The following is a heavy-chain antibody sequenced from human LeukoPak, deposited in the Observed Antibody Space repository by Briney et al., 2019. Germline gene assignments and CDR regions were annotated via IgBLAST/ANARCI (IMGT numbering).Heavy chain of an antibody. CDR3: AVAYCGGDCYDYYYYYYMDV. V-gene: IGHV1-2*02. D-gene: IGHD2-21*02. CDR2: INPNSGGT. CDR1: GYTFTGYY. Sequence: ASVKVSCKASGYTFTGYYMHWVRQAPGQGLEWMGWINPNSGGTNYAQKFQGRVTMTRDTSISTAYMELSRLRSDDTAVYYCAVAYCGGDCYDYYYYYYMDVWGKGTTVTVSS. J-gene: IGHJ6*03.